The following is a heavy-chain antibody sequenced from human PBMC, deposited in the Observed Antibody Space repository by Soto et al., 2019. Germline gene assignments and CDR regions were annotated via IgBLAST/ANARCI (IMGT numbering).Heavy chain of an antibody. V-gene: IGHV3-48*02. CDR2: IGRSSDSI. CDR1: GFTLTGYG. D-gene: IGHD3-10*01. Sequence: PGGSLRRSCAASGFTLTGYGMNGVRQAPGKGLEWISSIGRSSDSIYYADSVKGRFTISRENAKDSLYLQMNSLRDEDTALSHCASVRGTPIYGMDVWGQGPTVTVSS. J-gene: IGHJ6*02. CDR3: ASVRGTPIYGMDV.